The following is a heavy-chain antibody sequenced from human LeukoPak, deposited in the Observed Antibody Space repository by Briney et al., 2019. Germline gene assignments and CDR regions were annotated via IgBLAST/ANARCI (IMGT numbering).Heavy chain of an antibody. D-gene: IGHD4-17*01. J-gene: IGHJ4*02. CDR3: ARHARSTASPDY. Sequence: SETLSLTCTVSGGSISSSSYYWGWIRQPPGKGLEWIGSIYYSGSTYYNPSLKSRVTISVDTSKNQFSLKLSSVTAADTAVYYCARHARSTASPDYWGQGTLVTVSS. CDR1: GGSISSSSYY. CDR2: IYYSGST. V-gene: IGHV4-39*01.